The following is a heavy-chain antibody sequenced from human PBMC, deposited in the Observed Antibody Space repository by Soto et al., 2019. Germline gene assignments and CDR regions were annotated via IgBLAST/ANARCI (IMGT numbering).Heavy chain of an antibody. CDR2: ISHSGSA. V-gene: IGHV4-38-2*01. J-gene: IGHJ4*02. D-gene: IGHD7-27*01. CDR1: GYSISSDYY. CDR3: ARGLSGGFDY. Sequence: SETLSLTCAVSGYSISSDYYWGWIRQPPGKGLEWIGSISHSGSAYYNPSLKTRVTMSVDTSKNQFSLKLSSVTAADTALYYCARGLSGGFDYWGQGTLVTVSS.